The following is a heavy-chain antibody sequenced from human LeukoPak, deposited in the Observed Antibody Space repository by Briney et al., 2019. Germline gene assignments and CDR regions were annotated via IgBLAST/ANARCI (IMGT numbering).Heavy chain of an antibody. J-gene: IGHJ4*02. CDR1: GYRFSSYW. CDR2: IYPGDSDT. CDR3: ARHSPAAIFDSSSYSDY. V-gene: IGHV5-51*01. Sequence: GESLKISCKGSGYRFSSYWIGWVRQMPGKGMEWMGIIYPGDSDTRNSPSFQGHVTISVDKSISTAYLQWSSLKASDTAMYYCARHSPAAIFDSSSYSDYWGQGTLVTVPS. D-gene: IGHD3-22*01.